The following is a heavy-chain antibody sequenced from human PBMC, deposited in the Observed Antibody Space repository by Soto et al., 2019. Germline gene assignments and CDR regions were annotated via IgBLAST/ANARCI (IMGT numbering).Heavy chain of an antibody. Sequence: QVQLVQSGAEVKKPGSSVKVSCKASGGTFSSYAISWVRQAPGQGLEWMGGIIPIFGTANYAQKFQGRVTITADESTSTAYRELSSLRSEDTAVYYCAREVAWQQLDPYNWFDPWGQGTLVTVSS. J-gene: IGHJ5*02. D-gene: IGHD6-13*01. CDR1: GGTFSSYA. V-gene: IGHV1-69*01. CDR2: IIPIFGTA. CDR3: AREVAWQQLDPYNWFDP.